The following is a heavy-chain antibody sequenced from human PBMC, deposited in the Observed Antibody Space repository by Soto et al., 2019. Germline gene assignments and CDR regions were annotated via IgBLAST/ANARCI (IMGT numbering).Heavy chain of an antibody. Sequence: GGSLRLSCAASGFIFSDYAMHWVRQAPGKGLQWLAIISYDGKNKYYADSVEGRFTISRDNSKNTVYLQMNSLRLEDTAVYYCARGPSYSDSYFDYWGQGTLVTVS. CDR2: ISYDGKNK. D-gene: IGHD4-17*01. CDR3: ARGPSYSDSYFDY. J-gene: IGHJ4*02. V-gene: IGHV3-30*03. CDR1: GFIFSDYA.